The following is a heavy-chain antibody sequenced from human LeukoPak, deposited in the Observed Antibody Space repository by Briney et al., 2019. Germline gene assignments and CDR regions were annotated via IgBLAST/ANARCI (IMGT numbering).Heavy chain of an antibody. D-gene: IGHD3-9*01. Sequence: TETLSLTCTVSGGSVSSTEFYWGWIRQPPGKGLQWIGNIYYTGSTYYNPSLNSRVTMSVDTSQNRFSLKMTSVTAADTAVYYCARLSKGRYFDYIFDYWGQGTLVTVSS. CDR3: ARLSKGRYFDYIFDY. J-gene: IGHJ4*02. V-gene: IGHV4-39*01. CDR1: GGSVSSTEFY. CDR2: IYYTGST.